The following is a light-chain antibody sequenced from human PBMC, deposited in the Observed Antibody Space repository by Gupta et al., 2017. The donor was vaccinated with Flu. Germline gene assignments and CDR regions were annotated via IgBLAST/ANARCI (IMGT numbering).Light chain of an antibody. CDR1: SSDVGGYDS. V-gene: IGLV2-14*01. CDR3: SSYTSSTTLV. Sequence: QSALTQPSSVTGSPGRSITISCTGTSSDVGGYDSVSWYQHHPGKAPKLIIYEVTNRPSGVSTRFSGSKTGNTASLTISGLQAGDEADYYCSSYTSSTTLVFGGGTKVTVL. CDR2: EVT. J-gene: IGLJ2*01.